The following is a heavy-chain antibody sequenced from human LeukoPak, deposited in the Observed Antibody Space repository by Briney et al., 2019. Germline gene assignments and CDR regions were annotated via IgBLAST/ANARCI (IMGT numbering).Heavy chain of an antibody. J-gene: IGHJ5*02. Sequence: SETLSLTCTVSGGSIRNYYWSWIRQPPGKGLEWIGYIYISGSTNYNPSLKSRVTISVDTSKNQFSLKLSSVTAADTAVYYCAIMLRNSGFDPWGQGTLVTVSS. D-gene: IGHD1-7*01. CDR3: AIMLRNSGFDP. CDR2: IYISGST. V-gene: IGHV4-4*09. CDR1: GGSIRNYY.